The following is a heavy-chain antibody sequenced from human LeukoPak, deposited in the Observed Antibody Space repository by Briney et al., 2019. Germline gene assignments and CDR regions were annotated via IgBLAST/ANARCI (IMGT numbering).Heavy chain of an antibody. D-gene: IGHD3-10*01. CDR2: ISGSGGST. J-gene: IGHJ4*02. CDR3: AKDGATMVRGVIIFDY. CDR1: GFTLSSYA. V-gene: IGHV3-23*01. Sequence: GGSLRLSCAASGFTLSSYAMSWVRQAPGKGLEWVSAISGSGGSTYYADSVKGRFAISRDNSKNTLYLQMNSLRAEDTAVYYCAKDGATMVRGVIIFDYWGQGTLVTVSS.